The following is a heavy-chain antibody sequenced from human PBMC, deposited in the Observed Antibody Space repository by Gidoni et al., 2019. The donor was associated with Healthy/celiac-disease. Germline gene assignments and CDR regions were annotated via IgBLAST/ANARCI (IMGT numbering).Heavy chain of an antibody. V-gene: IGHV3-33*01. D-gene: IGHD3-22*01. CDR3: ARVQNYYDSSGYDY. CDR2: IWYDGSNK. Sequence: QVQLVESGGGVVQPGRSLRLSCAASGFTFSSYGMHWVRQAPGKGLEWVAVIWYDGSNKYYADSVKGRFTISRDNSKNTLYLQMNSLRAEDTAVYYCARVQNYYDSSGYDYWGQGTLVTVSS. J-gene: IGHJ4*02. CDR1: GFTFSSYG.